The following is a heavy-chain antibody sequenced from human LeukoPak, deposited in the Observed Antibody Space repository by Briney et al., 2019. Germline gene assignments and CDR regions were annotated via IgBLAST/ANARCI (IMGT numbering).Heavy chain of an antibody. CDR3: ASSLVGATRDYYFDY. D-gene: IGHD1-26*01. CDR2: IIPIFGTA. V-gene: IGHV1-69*13. J-gene: IGHJ4*02. CDR1: GGTFSSYA. Sequence: GASVKVSCKASGGTFSSYAISWVRQAPGQGLEWMGGIIPIFGTANYAQKFRGRVTITADESTSTAYMELSSLRSEDTAVYYCASSLVGATRDYYFDYWGQGTLVTVSS.